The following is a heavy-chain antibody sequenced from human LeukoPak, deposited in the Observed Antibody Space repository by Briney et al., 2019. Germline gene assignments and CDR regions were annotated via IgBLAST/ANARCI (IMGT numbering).Heavy chain of an antibody. CDR2: INHSGST. Sequence: SETLSLTCAVYGGSFSGYYWSWIRQPPGKGLEWIGEINHSGSTNYNPSLKSRATVSVDTSKNQFSLKLSSVTAADTAVYYCARGGYSGYANWGQGTLVTVSS. J-gene: IGHJ4*02. CDR1: GGSFSGYY. CDR3: ARGGYSGYAN. V-gene: IGHV4-34*01. D-gene: IGHD5-12*01.